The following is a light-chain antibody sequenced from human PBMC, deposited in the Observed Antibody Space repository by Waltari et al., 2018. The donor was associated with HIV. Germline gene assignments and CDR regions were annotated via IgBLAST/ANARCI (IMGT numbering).Light chain of an antibody. CDR3: SSYTSTSIWV. CDR1: SSDVGRYNY. Sequence: QSALTQPASVSGSPGQSITISCTGASSDVGRYNYVSWYQQYPGKAPKLIIYDVTYRPSGVSNRFSASKSGNTASLTISGLQAEDDADYYCSSYTSTSIWVFGGGTKLTVL. CDR2: DVT. J-gene: IGLJ3*02. V-gene: IGLV2-14*03.